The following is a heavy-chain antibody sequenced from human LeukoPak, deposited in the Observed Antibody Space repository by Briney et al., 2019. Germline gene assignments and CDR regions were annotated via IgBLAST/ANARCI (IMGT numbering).Heavy chain of an antibody. Sequence: PGGSLRLSCAASGFTFSSYWMHWVRQAPGKGLVWVSRINSDGSSTIHADSVKGRFTISRDNAKNTLYLQMNSLSVADTAMYYCARDISKWGRWPDYWGQGTLVTVSS. D-gene: IGHD3-16*01. V-gene: IGHV3-74*01. CDR3: ARDISKWGRWPDY. CDR2: INSDGSST. CDR1: GFTFSSYW. J-gene: IGHJ4*02.